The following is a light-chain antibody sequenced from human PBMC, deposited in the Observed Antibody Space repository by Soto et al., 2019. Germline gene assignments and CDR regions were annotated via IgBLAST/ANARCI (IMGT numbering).Light chain of an antibody. V-gene: IGKV1-33*01. CDR3: QQYDNLPWT. CDR1: QDISNY. CDR2: DAS. Sequence: DIQMTQSPSSLSASVGDRVTITCQASQDISNYLNWYQQKPGKAPKLLMYDASNLETGVPSRFSGSGSGTDFTFTISSLQPEDIATYYCQQYDNLPWTFGQGTKLEIK. J-gene: IGKJ2*02.